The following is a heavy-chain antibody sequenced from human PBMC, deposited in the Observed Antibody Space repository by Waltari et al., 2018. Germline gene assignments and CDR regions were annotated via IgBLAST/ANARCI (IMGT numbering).Heavy chain of an antibody. Sequence: EGQLVESGGDLVQPGGSLRLSCAASALTFRTYWMHWVRQAPGKGLVWVARINPEGRTTTYADSVRGRFSISRDNAKNTLYLQMNSLTVEDTAVYFCARSMNYGPDYWGRGTLVTVSS. CDR2: INPEGRTT. J-gene: IGHJ4*02. CDR1: ALTFRTYW. V-gene: IGHV3-74*01. D-gene: IGHD3-10*01. CDR3: ARSMNYGPDY.